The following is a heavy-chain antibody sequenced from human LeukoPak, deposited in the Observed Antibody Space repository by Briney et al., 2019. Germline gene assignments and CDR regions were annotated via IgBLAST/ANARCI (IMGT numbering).Heavy chain of an antibody. D-gene: IGHD4-17*01. CDR2: INHSGST. CDR3: ARLITVTTRTNWFDP. CDR1: GGSFSGYY. V-gene: IGHV4-34*01. Sequence: PSETLSLTCAVYGGSFSGYYWSWIRQPPGKGLEWIGEINHSGSTNYNPSLKSRVTISVDTPKNQFSLKLSSVTAADTAVYYCARLITVTTRTNWFDPWGQGTLVTVSS. J-gene: IGHJ5*02.